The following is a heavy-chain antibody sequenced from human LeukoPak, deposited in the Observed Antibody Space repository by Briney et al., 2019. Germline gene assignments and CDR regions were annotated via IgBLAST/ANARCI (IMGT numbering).Heavy chain of an antibody. V-gene: IGHV3-53*05. J-gene: IGHJ6*03. CDR2: IYSGGST. CDR1: GLTVSRNY. Sequence: GGSLRLSCAASGLTVSRNYMSWVRQAPGKGLESVSVIYSGGSTYYADSVRGRFTISRDNAKNSLYLQMNSLRAEDTAVYYCANSGGATHYYYYMDVWGKGTTVTISS. D-gene: IGHD1-26*01. CDR3: ANSGGATHYYYYMDV.